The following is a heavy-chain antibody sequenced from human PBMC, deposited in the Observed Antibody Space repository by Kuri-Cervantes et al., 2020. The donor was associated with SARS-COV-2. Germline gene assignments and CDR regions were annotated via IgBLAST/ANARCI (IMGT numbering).Heavy chain of an antibody. J-gene: IGHJ6*03. CDR2: IYHSGSI. V-gene: IGHV4-38-2*01. CDR3: ALRTLPWYYYYMDV. CDR1: GYSISSGYY. D-gene: IGHD3/OR15-3a*01. Sequence: SETLSLTCAVSGYSISSGYYWGWIRQPPGKGLEWIGSIYHSGSIYYNPSLKSRVTISVDTSKNQFSLKLSSVTAADTAVYYCALRTLPWYYYYMDVWGKGTTVTVSS.